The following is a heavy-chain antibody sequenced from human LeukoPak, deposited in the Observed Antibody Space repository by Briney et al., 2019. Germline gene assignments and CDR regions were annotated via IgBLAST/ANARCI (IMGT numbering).Heavy chain of an antibody. CDR1: GGSISSSSYY. CDR3: ARPLIPGIAAARDY. Sequence: KPSETLSLTCTVSGGSISSSSYYWGWIRQPPGKGLEWIGSIYYSGSTYYNPSLKSRVTISVDTSKNQFSLKLSSVTAADTAVYYCARPLIPGIAAARDYWGQGTLVTVSS. V-gene: IGHV4-39*01. D-gene: IGHD6-13*01. J-gene: IGHJ4*02. CDR2: IYYSGST.